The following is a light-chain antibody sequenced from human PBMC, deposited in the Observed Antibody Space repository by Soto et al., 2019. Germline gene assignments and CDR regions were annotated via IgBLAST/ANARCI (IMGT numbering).Light chain of an antibody. V-gene: IGKV3-11*01. CDR2: DAS. Sequence: ENLFTQSPAPPSFSPRERATLSRRASQSVSSYLAWYQQKPGQAPRLLIYDASNRATGIPARFSGSGSGADFTLTISSLEPEDFAVYHCQQRSNWITFGQGTRLEIK. J-gene: IGKJ5*01. CDR3: QQRSNWIT. CDR1: QSVSSY.